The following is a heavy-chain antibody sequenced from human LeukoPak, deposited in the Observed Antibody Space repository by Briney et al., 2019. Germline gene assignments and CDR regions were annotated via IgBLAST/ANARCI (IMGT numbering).Heavy chain of an antibody. Sequence: SETLSLTCAVSGASINSYYWSWIRQPAGMGLEWIGRIYASGSTNYNPSLESRVTMSVDTSRNQFSLKLSSVTAADTAIYYCARDSPTWELRLWFDPWGRGTLVTVSS. J-gene: IGHJ5*02. V-gene: IGHV4-4*07. D-gene: IGHD3-16*01. CDR1: GASINSYY. CDR2: IYASGST. CDR3: ARDSPTWELRLWFDP.